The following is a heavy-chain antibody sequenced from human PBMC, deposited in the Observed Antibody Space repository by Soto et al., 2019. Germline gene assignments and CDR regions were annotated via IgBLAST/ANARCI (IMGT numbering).Heavy chain of an antibody. CDR1: GASFSGYY. CDR3: ARGGGGSYPDY. V-gene: IGHV4-34*01. D-gene: IGHD1-26*01. CDR2: IHHSGST. J-gene: IGHJ4*02. Sequence: SETLSLTXAVYGASFSGYYWSWIRQPPGKGLEWIGEIHHSGSTNYNPSLKSRVTISVDTSKNQFSLKLSSVTAADTAVYYCARGGGGSYPDYWGQGTLVTVSS.